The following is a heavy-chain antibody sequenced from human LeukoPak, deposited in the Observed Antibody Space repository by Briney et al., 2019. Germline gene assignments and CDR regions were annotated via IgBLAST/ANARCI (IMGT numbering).Heavy chain of an antibody. J-gene: IGHJ5*02. CDR2: INHSGST. D-gene: IGHD6-13*01. V-gene: IGHV4-34*01. CDR1: GGSFSGYY. CDR3: ARGAPYSSSWYRGGTGWFDH. Sequence: SETLSLTCAVYGGSFSGYYWSWIRQPPGKGLEWIGEINHSGSTNYNPSLKSRVTISVDTSKNQFSLKLSSVTAADTAVYYCARGAPYSSSWYRGGTGWFDHWGQGTLVTVSS.